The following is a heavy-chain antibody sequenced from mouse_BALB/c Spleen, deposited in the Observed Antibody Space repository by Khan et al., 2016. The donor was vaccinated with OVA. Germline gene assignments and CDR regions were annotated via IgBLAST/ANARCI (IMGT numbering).Heavy chain of an antibody. Sequence: VQLKQSGPGLVAPSQSLSITCTVSGFSLTDYGVSWIRQPPGKGLEWLGVIWGGGSTYYNSALKSRLSISKDNSKSQVFLKMSSLQTDDTAMYYCAKGVWSYYYALDYWGQGTSGTVSS. CDR1: GFSLTDYG. J-gene: IGHJ4*01. V-gene: IGHV2-6-5*01. CDR2: IWGGGST. CDR3: AKGVWSYYYALDY.